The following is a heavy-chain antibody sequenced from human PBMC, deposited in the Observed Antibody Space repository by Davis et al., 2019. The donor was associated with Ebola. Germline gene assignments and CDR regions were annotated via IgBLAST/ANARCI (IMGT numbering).Heavy chain of an antibody. CDR2: IIPIFGTA. V-gene: IGHV1-69*13. J-gene: IGHJ4*02. Sequence: LVKVSCKASGGTFSSYAISWVRQAPGQGLEWMGGIIPIFGTANYAQKFQGRVTITADESTSTAYMELSSLRSEDTAVYYCARLGTIAYSGYENFDYWGQGTLVTVSS. CDR1: GGTFSSYA. CDR3: ARLGTIAYSGYENFDY. D-gene: IGHD5-12*01.